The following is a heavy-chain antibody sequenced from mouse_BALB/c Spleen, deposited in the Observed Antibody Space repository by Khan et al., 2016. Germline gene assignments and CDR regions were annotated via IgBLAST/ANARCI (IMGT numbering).Heavy chain of an antibody. CDR2: IDPYSGGT. Sequence: VQLKESGPELVKPGASVKVSCKASGYSFTDYNMYWVKQSHGKSLEWIGYIDPYSGGTNYNQKFKDKATLTVDKSSSTAFMHLNSLTSEDSAVYYCARSTMITTDWFAYWGQGTLVTVSA. D-gene: IGHD2-4*01. CDR1: GYSFTDYN. J-gene: IGHJ3*01. CDR3: ARSTMITTDWFAY. V-gene: IGHV1S135*01.